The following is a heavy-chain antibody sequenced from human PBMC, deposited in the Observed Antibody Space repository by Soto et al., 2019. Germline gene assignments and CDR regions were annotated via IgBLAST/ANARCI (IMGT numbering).Heavy chain of an antibody. CDR1: GFTFSNYA. V-gene: IGHV3-23*01. Sequence: PGGSLRRSCAASGFTFSNYALSWVRQAPGKGLQWVSAISGSGGSTYYADSVKGRFTISRDNSKNTLYLQMNSLRAEDTAVYYCATNYSSCWCFDYWGQGTLVTVSS. CDR3: ATNYSSCWCFDY. D-gene: IGHD6-13*01. J-gene: IGHJ4*02. CDR2: ISGSGGST.